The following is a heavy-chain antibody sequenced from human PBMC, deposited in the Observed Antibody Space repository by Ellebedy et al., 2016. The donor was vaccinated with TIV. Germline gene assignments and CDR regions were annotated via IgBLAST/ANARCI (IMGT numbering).Heavy chain of an antibody. CDR3: ARDSSAVTGTENCAEY. CDR2: INQDGTEK. V-gene: IGHV3-7*01. D-gene: IGHD6-19*01. Sequence: GESLKISCAASGFTFSSFWMSWVRQAPGKGLEWVANINQDGTEKYYVDSVKGRFTISRDNAKNSLYLQMNSLRAEDTAVYYCARDSSAVTGTENCAEYWGQGTLVTVSS. CDR1: GFTFSSFW. J-gene: IGHJ4*02.